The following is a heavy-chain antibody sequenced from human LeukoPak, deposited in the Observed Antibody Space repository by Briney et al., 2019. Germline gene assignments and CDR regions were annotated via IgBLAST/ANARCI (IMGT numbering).Heavy chain of an antibody. Sequence: SETLSLTCTVSGGSIVSGGYYWSWNRQHPGKGREWLGYIYYSGSTYDNQSLKSRVTTSVDTSKNQFSLKLSSVTAADTAVYCCACVSGYSISYWGQGTLVTVSS. D-gene: IGHD3-3*01. CDR3: ACVSGYSISY. J-gene: IGHJ4*02. CDR1: GGSIVSGGYY. CDR2: IYYSGST. V-gene: IGHV4-31*03.